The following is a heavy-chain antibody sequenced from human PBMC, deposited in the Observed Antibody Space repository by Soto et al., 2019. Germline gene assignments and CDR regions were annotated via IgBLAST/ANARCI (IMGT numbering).Heavy chain of an antibody. CDR1: GDTFSRYA. V-gene: IGHV1-69*12. Sequence: QAKLVQSGAEVKKPGSSVKVSCKASGDTFSRYAISWVRQAPGQGLEWMGGIIPIFGTANYAQKFQGRVTITADESTSTAYMELSSLRSEDTAVYYCARHVPAAGYYYGMDVWGQGTTVTVSS. J-gene: IGHJ6*02. CDR3: ARHVPAAGYYYGMDV. CDR2: IIPIFGTA. D-gene: IGHD2-2*01.